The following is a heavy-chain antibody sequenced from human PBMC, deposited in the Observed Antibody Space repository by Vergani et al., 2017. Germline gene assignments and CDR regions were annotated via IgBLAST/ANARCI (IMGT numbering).Heavy chain of an antibody. CDR2: IYYSGST. V-gene: IGHV4-59*01. Sequence: QVQLQESGPGLVKPSETLSLTCTVSGGSISSYYWSWIRQPPGXGLEWIGYIYYSGSTNYNPSLKSRVTISVDTSKNQFSLKLSSVTAADTAVYYCARGGPKTNPTKYDILTGFDYWGQGTLVTVSS. CDR3: ARGGPKTNPTKYDILTGFDY. CDR1: GGSISSYY. D-gene: IGHD3-9*01. J-gene: IGHJ4*02.